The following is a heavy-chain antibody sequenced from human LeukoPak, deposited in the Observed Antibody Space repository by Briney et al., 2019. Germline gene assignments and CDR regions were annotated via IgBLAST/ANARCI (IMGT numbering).Heavy chain of an antibody. Sequence: PSETLSLTCTVSGGSISSYYWSWIRQPAGKGLEWIGRIYTSGSTNYNPSLKSRVTMSVDTSKNQFSLKLSSVTAVDTAVYYCARDLGYYDSSGYPHYAFDIWGQGTMVTVSS. D-gene: IGHD3-22*01. CDR2: IYTSGST. V-gene: IGHV4-4*07. J-gene: IGHJ3*02. CDR1: GGSISSYY. CDR3: ARDLGYYDSSGYPHYAFDI.